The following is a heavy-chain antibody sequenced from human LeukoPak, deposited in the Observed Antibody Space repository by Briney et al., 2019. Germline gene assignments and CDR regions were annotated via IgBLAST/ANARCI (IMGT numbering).Heavy chain of an antibody. D-gene: IGHD2-2*01. CDR3: ARGCSSTSCYFDY. J-gene: IGHJ4*02. V-gene: IGHV1-69*04. CDR2: IIPIFGIA. CDR1: GGTFSSYA. Sequence: SVKVSCKASGGTFSSYAISWVRQAPGQGLEWMGRIIPIFGIANYAQKFRGRVTITADKSTSTAYMELSSLRSEDTAVYYCARGCSSTSCYFDYWGQGTLVTVSS.